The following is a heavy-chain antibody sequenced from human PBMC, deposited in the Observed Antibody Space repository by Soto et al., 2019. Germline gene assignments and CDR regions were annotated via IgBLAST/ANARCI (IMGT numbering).Heavy chain of an antibody. CDR2: IYHIGSP. CDR1: GRPVSSGGYY. J-gene: IGHJ5*02. CDR3: VRDRALDSSGHWFDT. D-gene: IGHD3-22*01. V-gene: IGHV4-31*03. Sequence: TLSLTFTVSGRPVSSGGYYWTWIRQHPGRGLEWIGYIYHIGSPYYNPSLENRVTISLDTSKNQFSLNLTSVTAADTAIYYCVRDRALDSSGHWFDTWGQGTLVTVSS.